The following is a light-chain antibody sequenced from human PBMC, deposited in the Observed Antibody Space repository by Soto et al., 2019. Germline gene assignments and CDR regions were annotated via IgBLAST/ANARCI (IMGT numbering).Light chain of an antibody. V-gene: IGLV2-8*01. Sequence: QSALTQPHSASGSPRQSVAISCTGTSSDVGGNNYVSWYQQHPGKAPKLLVSEVTKRPSGVPDRFSGSKSGNTASLTVSGLQAEDEADYYCSSYAGSKNVIFGGGTKLTVL. CDR2: EVT. J-gene: IGLJ2*01. CDR1: SSDVGGNNY. CDR3: SSYAGSKNVI.